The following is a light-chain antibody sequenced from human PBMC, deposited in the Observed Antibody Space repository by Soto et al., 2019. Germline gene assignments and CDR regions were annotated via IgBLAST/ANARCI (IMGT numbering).Light chain of an antibody. CDR1: SSDVGAYNS. CDR2: NVS. V-gene: IGLV2-14*03. CDR3: TSSTSRGTYV. Sequence: QSVLTQPASVSGSPGQSITISCTGTSSDVGAYNSVSWYRQHPGKAPKLIIYNVSDRPSGVSNRFSGSKSANTASLTISGLQAEYEADYYCTSSTSRGTYVFVTGTKVTVL. J-gene: IGLJ1*01.